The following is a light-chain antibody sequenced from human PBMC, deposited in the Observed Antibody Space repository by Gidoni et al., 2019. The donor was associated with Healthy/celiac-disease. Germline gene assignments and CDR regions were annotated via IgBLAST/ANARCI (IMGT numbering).Light chain of an antibody. CDR3: QQYNSYSPQWT. CDR2: KAS. J-gene: IGKJ1*01. Sequence: DIQMTQSPSTLSASVGDRVTITYRARKSISSWLAWYQQKPGKAPKLLIDKASSLERGVPSRFSVSGSGTVFTLTISSLQPDDFATYYCQQYNSYSPQWTFGQGTKVEIK. CDR1: KSISSW. V-gene: IGKV1-5*03.